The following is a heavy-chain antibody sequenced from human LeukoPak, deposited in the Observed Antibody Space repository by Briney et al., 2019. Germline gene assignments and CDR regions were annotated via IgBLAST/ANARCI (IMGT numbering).Heavy chain of an antibody. D-gene: IGHD1-26*01. V-gene: IGHV3-30*18. CDR3: AKGALGMGATFFFDY. CDR1: GFTFSSYG. J-gene: IGHJ4*02. CDR2: ISYDGSNK. Sequence: GRSLRLSCAASGFTFSSYGMHWVRQAPGKGLEWVAVISYDGSNKYYADSVKGRFTISRDNSKNTLYLQMNSLRAEDTAVYYCAKGALGMGATFFFDYWGQGTLSPSPQ.